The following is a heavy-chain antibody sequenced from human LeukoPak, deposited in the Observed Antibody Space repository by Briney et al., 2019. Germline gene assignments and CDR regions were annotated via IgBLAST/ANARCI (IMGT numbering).Heavy chain of an antibody. V-gene: IGHV4-4*07. CDR3: ARDGGYCSGGSCYSLSSFWFDP. Sequence: PSETLSLTCTVSGGSISSYYWSWIRQPAGKGLKWIGRIYTSGSTNYNPSLKSRVTMSVDTSKNQFSLKLSSVTAADTAVYYCARDGGYCSGGSCYSLSSFWFDPWGQGTLVTVSS. CDR1: GGSISSYY. D-gene: IGHD2-15*01. CDR2: IYTSGST. J-gene: IGHJ5*02.